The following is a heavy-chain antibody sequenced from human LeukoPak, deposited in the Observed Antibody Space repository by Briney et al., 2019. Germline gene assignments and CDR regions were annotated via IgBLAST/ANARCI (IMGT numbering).Heavy chain of an antibody. Sequence: PSETLSLTCTVSGGSISSYYWSWIRQPPGKGLEWIGYIYYSGSTNYNPSLKSRVTISVETSKNQFSLKLSSVTAADTAVYYCARVKTAALEFDYWGQGTLVTVSS. CDR2: IYYSGST. J-gene: IGHJ4*02. V-gene: IGHV4-59*01. D-gene: IGHD6-13*01. CDR3: ARVKTAALEFDY. CDR1: GGSISSYY.